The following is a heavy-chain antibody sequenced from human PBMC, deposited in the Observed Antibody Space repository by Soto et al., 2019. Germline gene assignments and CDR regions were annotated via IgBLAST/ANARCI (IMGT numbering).Heavy chain of an antibody. CDR3: AREDLPAATAFDI. V-gene: IGHV3-21*01. Sequence: EVQLVESGGGLVKPGGSLRLSCAASGFTFSSYSMNWVRQAPGKGLEWVSSISSSSTYIYYADSVKGRFTISRDNAKKSLYLQKNSLRAEDTAVYYCAREDLPAATAFDIWGHGTMVTVSS. CDR1: GFTFSSYS. J-gene: IGHJ3*02. D-gene: IGHD2-2*01. CDR2: ISSSSTYI.